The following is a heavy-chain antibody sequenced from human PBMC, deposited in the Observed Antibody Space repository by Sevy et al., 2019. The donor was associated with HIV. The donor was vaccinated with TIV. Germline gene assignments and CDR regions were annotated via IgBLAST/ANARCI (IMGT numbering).Heavy chain of an antibody. Sequence: ASVKVSCKASGGTFSSYAISWVRQAPGQGLEWMGGIIPIFGTANYAQKFQGRVTITADESTGTAYMELSSLRSEDTAVYYCAVRIAARQDWFDSWGQGTLVTVSS. V-gene: IGHV1-69*13. CDR2: IIPIFGTA. CDR3: AVRIAARQDWFDS. CDR1: GGTFSSYA. J-gene: IGHJ5*01. D-gene: IGHD6-6*01.